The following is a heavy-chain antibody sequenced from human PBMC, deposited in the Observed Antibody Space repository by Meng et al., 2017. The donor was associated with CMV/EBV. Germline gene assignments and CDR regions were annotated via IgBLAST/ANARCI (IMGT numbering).Heavy chain of an antibody. CDR3: ARGVGGWFDP. V-gene: IGHV4-34*01. D-gene: IGHD1-26*01. J-gene: IGHJ5*02. CDR2: INHSGST. Sequence: VPLPQWGAGLLKPPETLSLTCAVYGGSFSGYYWSWIRQPPGKGLEWIGEINHSGSTNYNPSLKSRVTISVDTSKNQFSLKLSSVTAADTAVYYCARGVGGWFDPWGQGTLVTVSS. CDR1: GGSFSGYY.